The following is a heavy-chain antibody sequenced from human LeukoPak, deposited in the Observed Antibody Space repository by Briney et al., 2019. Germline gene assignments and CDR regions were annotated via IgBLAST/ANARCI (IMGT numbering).Heavy chain of an antibody. V-gene: IGHV3-33*08. D-gene: IGHD1-26*01. CDR1: GFTFSSYG. CDR3: ARSSTAELLTL. J-gene: IGHJ4*02. CDR2: IWYGGSNK. Sequence: GGSLRLSCAASGFTFSSYGMHWVRQAPGKGLEWVAVIWYGGSNKYYADSVKGRFTISRDNSKNTLYLQMNSLRAEDTAVYYCARSSTAELLTLWGQGTLVTVSS.